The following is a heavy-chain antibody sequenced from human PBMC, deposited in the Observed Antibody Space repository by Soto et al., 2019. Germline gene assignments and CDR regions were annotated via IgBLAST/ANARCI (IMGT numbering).Heavy chain of an antibody. CDR1: GFTFSSYA. CDR3: ARPLMGYSYGYGFLQLGAFDI. D-gene: IGHD5-18*01. Sequence: PGGSLRLSCAASGFTFSSYAMHWVRQAPGKGLEWVAVISYDGSNKYYADSVKGRFTISRDNSKNTLYLQMNSLRAEDTAVYYCARPLMGYSYGYGFLQLGAFDIWGQGTMVTVSS. CDR2: ISYDGSNK. J-gene: IGHJ3*02. V-gene: IGHV3-30-3*01.